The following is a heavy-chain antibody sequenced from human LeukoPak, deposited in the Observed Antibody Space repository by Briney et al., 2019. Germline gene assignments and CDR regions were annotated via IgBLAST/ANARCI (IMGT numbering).Heavy chain of an antibody. Sequence: GASVEVSCKASGGTFSSYAISWVRQAPGQGLEWMGWISAYNGNTNYAQKLQGRVTMTTDTSTSTAYMELRSLRSDDTAVYYCARDLLTTGTNYYYYYYMDVWGKGTTVTVSS. CDR3: ARDLLTTGTNYYYYYYMDV. J-gene: IGHJ6*03. CDR2: ISAYNGNT. D-gene: IGHD1-1*01. CDR1: GGTFSSYA. V-gene: IGHV1-18*01.